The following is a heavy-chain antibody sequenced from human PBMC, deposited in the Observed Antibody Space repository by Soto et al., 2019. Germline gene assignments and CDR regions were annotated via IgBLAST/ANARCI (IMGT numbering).Heavy chain of an antibody. CDR2: IYPGDSDT. J-gene: IGHJ6*02. CDR3: VRHLQNPYYDFWSESGGMYV. CDR1: GYSFTSYW. V-gene: IGHV5-51*01. D-gene: IGHD3-3*01. Sequence: GESLKISCKGSGYSFTSYWIGWVRQMPGKGLEWMGIIYPGDSDTRYSPSFQGQVTISADKSISTAYLQWSSLKASDTAMYYCVRHLQNPYYDFWSESGGMYVSGQGATVTVSS.